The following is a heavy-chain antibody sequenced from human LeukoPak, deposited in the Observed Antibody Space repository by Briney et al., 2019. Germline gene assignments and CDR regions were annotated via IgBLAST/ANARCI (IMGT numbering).Heavy chain of an antibody. V-gene: IGHV1-2*02. D-gene: IGHD5-24*01. J-gene: IGHJ1*01. CDR1: GYTFTDYY. Sequence: GASVTVSCKASGYTFTDYYLHWVRQAPGRGLEWIGWINPDTGATKYARKFQGGVTMTRDTSISTAYMELSRLTSDDTAVYYCATQPLEMAAIREYLNHWGQGTLVTASS. CDR2: INPDTGAT. CDR3: ATQPLEMAAIREYLNH.